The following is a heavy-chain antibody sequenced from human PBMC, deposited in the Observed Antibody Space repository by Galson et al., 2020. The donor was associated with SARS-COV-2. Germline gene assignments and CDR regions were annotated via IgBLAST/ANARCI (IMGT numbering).Heavy chain of an antibody. V-gene: IGHV1-24*01. J-gene: IGHJ4*02. D-gene: IGHD6-19*01. CDR2: FDPEEGET. CDR1: GYTLTELS. CDR3: ATVGWLVPERHFDY. Sequence: ASVKVSCQVSGYTLTELSMHSVRQATGKGLEWMGGFDPEEGETIYAQKFQDRVTMTVDTSTDTAYMELSSQGSEYTAVYYCATVGWLVPERHFDYWGQGSLVAVSS.